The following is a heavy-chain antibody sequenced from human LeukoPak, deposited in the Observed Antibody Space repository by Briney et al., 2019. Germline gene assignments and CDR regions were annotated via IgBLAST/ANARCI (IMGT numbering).Heavy chain of an antibody. V-gene: IGHV3-23*01. CDR1: GFTFSSYG. D-gene: IGHD3-9*01. CDR3: AKSPWRYFDWLPYYYYMDV. CDR2: ISGSGGST. J-gene: IGHJ6*03. Sequence: PGGSLRLSCAASGFTFSSYGMSWVRQAPGKGLEWVSAISGSGGSTYYADSVKGRFTISRDNSKNTLYLQMNSLRAEDTAVYYCAKSPWRYFDWLPYYYYMDVWGKGTTVTISS.